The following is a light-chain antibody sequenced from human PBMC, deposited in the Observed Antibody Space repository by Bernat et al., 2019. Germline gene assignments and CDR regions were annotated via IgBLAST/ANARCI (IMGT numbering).Light chain of an antibody. V-gene: IGLV1-44*01. J-gene: IGLJ1*01. CDR1: SSNIGSDT. CDR2: SNN. CDR3: ASWDSSLKGYV. Sequence: QFVLTQPPSVSATPGQRVIISCSGSSSNIGSDTVNWYQQVPGTAPKLLVYSNNRRPSGVPDRFSGSKSGTSASLVIGGLQSEDEADYYCASWDSSLKGYVFGTGTKVTVL.